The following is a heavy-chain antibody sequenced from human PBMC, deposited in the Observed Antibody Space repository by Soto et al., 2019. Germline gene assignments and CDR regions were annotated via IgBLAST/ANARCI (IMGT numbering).Heavy chain of an antibody. CDR1: GYTFTGYY. V-gene: IGHV1-2*02. CDR2: INPNNGVT. D-gene: IGHD6-19*01. CDR3: ARGALTVANWFDS. J-gene: IGHJ5*01. Sequence: QVQLVQSGAEVRKPGASVKVSCKASGYTFTGYYMNWERQAPGQGLEWLGWINPNNGVTNYAQKLQGRVTMTRDTSISTAHMNLSSLRSDDTAVYLCARGALTVANWFDSWCQGSQVCVSS.